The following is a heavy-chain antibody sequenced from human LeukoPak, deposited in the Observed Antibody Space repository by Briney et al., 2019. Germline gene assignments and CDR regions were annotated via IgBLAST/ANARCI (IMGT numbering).Heavy chain of an antibody. V-gene: IGHV3-66*01. Sequence: QSGGSLRLSCAASGFTVSNNYMNWVRQAPGRGLEWVSLIYSGGTTYYADSVKGRFTISRDGSKNTLYLQMNSLRVEDTAVYYCARDPPAVTANTYGWGQGTLVTVSS. CDR1: GFTVSNNY. J-gene: IGHJ4*02. CDR2: IYSGGTT. CDR3: ARDPPAVTANTYG. D-gene: IGHD5-18*01.